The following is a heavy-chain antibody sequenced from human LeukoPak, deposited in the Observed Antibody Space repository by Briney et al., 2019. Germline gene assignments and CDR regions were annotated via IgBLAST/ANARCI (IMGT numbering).Heavy chain of an antibody. V-gene: IGHV3-23*01. CDR1: GFTFSSYA. CDR2: ISGSGGST. D-gene: IGHD2-2*01. J-gene: IGHJ4*02. CDR3: AESGRIVVVPAAMGFVY. Sequence: PGGSLRLSCAASGFTFSSYAMSWVRQAPGKGLEWVSAISGSGGSTYYADSVKGRFTISRDNSKNTLYLQMNSLRAEDTAVYYCAESGRIVVVPAAMGFVYWGQGTLVTVSS.